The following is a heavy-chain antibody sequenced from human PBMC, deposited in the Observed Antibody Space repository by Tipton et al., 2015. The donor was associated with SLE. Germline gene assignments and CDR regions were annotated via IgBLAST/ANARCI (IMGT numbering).Heavy chain of an antibody. Sequence: SLRLSCAASGFTFSDYYMSWIRQAPGKGLEWISYIGTITYYTYYADNAKNSLYLQMNSLRAEDAAVYYCARRAAAGSPDYWGQGTLVTVSS. D-gene: IGHD6-13*01. CDR2: IGTITYYT. V-gene: IGHV3-11*03. CDR1: GFTFSDYY. CDR3: ARRAAAGSPDY. J-gene: IGHJ4*02.